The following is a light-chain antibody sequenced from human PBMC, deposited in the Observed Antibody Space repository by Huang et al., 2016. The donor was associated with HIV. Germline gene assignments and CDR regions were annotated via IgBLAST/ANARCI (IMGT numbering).Light chain of an antibody. CDR3: MQGTHWPGT. CDR2: QVS. V-gene: IGKV2-30*01. J-gene: IGKJ1*01. CDR1: QSLVSSYGDTY. Sequence: DVVMTQFPLSLPVTLGQPASIFCKSGQSLVSSYGDTYLNWFQQRPGQSPRRRIYQVSKREAGVPDRFSGSGSGNYFTLRINKVEADDVAIYYCMQGTHWPGTFGQGTKMEI.